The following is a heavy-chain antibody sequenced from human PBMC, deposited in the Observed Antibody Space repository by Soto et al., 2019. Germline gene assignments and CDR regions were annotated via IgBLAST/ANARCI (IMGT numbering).Heavy chain of an antibody. D-gene: IGHD1-7*01. J-gene: IGHJ4*02. V-gene: IGHV3-23*01. CDR3: AKDYERTGTTSDY. Sequence: EVQLLESGGGLVQPGGSLRLSCAASGFTFSGYAMSWVRQAPGKGLEWVSGISGSGSSTYYADSVKGRFTISRDNSKNTLYLQMNSLRAEDTALYYCAKDYERTGTTSDYWGQGTLVTVSS. CDR1: GFTFSGYA. CDR2: ISGSGSST.